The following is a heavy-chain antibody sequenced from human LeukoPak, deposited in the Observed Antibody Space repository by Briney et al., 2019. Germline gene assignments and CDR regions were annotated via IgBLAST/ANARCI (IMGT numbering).Heavy chain of an antibody. D-gene: IGHD2-2*01. Sequence: QPGGSLRLSCAASGFTFSTYAMSWVRQAPGKGLEWVSGISGSGGSTYYADSVKGRFTISRDNSKYTLYLQMNSLRAEDTAVYYCAKGGRYCSSTSCYVNYWGQGTLVTVSS. V-gene: IGHV3-23*01. CDR2: ISGSGGST. CDR1: GFTFSTYA. J-gene: IGHJ4*02. CDR3: AKGGRYCSSTSCYVNY.